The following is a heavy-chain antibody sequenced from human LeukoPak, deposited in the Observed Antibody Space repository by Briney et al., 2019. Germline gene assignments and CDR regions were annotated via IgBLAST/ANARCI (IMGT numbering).Heavy chain of an antibody. CDR2: IYYSGST. Sequence: SETLSLTCVVSGGSISSGGYSWTWIRQLPGKGLEWIGHIYYSGSTYYNPSLKSRVTISVDTSKNQFSLKLSSMTAADTAVYFCARGSSSWMDYYMDVWGKGTTVTVSS. D-gene: IGHD6-13*01. V-gene: IGHV4-30-4*07. J-gene: IGHJ6*03. CDR3: ARGSSSWMDYYMDV. CDR1: GGSISSGGYS.